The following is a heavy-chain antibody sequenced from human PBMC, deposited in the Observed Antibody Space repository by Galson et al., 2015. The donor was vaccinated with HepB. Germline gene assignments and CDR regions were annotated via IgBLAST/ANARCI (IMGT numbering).Heavy chain of an antibody. J-gene: IGHJ3*02. CDR3: ARIRLSYYDSSGYAEAFDI. V-gene: IGHV2-70*11. CDR1: GFSLSTSGMC. D-gene: IGHD3-22*01. Sequence: PALVKPTQTLTLTCTFSGFSLSTSGMCVSWIRQPPGKALEWLARIDWDDDKYYSTSLKTRLTISKDTSKNQVVLTMTNMDPVDTATYYCARIRLSYYDSSGYAEAFDIWGQGTMVTVSS. CDR2: IDWDDDK.